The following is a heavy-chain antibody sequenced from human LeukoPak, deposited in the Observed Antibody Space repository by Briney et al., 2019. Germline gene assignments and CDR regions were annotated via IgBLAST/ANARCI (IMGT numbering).Heavy chain of an antibody. CDR3: AKDAYPRRYCSSTSCYAGWDY. CDR2: INPSGGST. J-gene: IGHJ4*02. D-gene: IGHD2-2*01. CDR1: GYTFTSYY. Sequence: ASVKVSCKASGYTFTSYYMHWVRQAPGQGLEWMGIINPSGGSTSYAQKFQGRVTMTTDTSISTAYMDLSSLRSDDTAVYYCAKDAYPRRYCSSTSCYAGWDYWGQGTLVTVSS. V-gene: IGHV1-46*01.